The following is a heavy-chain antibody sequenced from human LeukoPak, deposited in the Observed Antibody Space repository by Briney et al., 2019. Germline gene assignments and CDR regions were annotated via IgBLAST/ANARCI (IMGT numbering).Heavy chain of an antibody. J-gene: IGHJ3*02. V-gene: IGHV4-59*01. D-gene: IGHD1-1*01. CDR1: GGSISSYY. CDR3: ARDAGISGYAFDI. Sequence: SETLSLTCTVSGGSISSYYWSWTRQPPGKGLEWIGYIYYSGSTNYNPSLKSRVTISVDTSKNQFSLKLSSVTAADTAVYYCARDAGISGYAFDIWGQGTMVTVSS. CDR2: IYYSGST.